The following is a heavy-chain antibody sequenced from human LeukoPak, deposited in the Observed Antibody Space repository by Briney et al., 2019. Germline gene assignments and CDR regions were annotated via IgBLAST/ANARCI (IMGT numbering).Heavy chain of an antibody. V-gene: IGHV4-39*01. J-gene: IGHJ6*02. CDR3: ARHSPGYYYYGMDV. CDR2: IYYSGST. Sequence: PGGSLRLSCAASGFTFSSYSMNWVRQAPGKGLEWIGSIYYSGSTYYNPSLKSRVTISVDTSKNQFSLKLSSVTAADAAVYYCARHSPGYYYYGMDVWGQGTTVTVSS. CDR1: GFTFSSYSMN.